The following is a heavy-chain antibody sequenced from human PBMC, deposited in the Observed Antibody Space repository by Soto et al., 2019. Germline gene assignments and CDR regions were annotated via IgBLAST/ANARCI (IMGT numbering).Heavy chain of an antibody. CDR1: GYTFTSYG. D-gene: IGHD1-26*01. Sequence: ASVKVSCKASGYTFTSYGISWVRQAPGQGLEWMGWISAYNGNTNYAQKLQGRVTMTTDTSTSTAYMELSSLRSDDTAVYYCARGFRTEFIVGPGYYCMDVWGKGTTVTVSS. V-gene: IGHV1-18*01. J-gene: IGHJ6*03. CDR2: ISAYNGNT. CDR3: ARGFRTEFIVGPGYYCMDV.